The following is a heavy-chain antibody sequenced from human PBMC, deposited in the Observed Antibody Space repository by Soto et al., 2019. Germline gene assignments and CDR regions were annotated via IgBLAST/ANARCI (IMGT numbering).Heavy chain of an antibody. CDR1: GGTFSNYA. D-gene: IGHD6-19*01. Sequence: QVQLVQSGAEVKKPGSSVKVSCKASGGTFSNYALSWVRQAPGQGLEWMGGIMPMFGRADYAPKFQGRVTITGDESTSTAHMDLSSLRSEDTAVYYCASWLKEAGIGGNYSYGMDVWGQGTTVTVSS. V-gene: IGHV1-69*12. CDR3: ASWLKEAGIGGNYSYGMDV. CDR2: IMPMFGRA. J-gene: IGHJ6*02.